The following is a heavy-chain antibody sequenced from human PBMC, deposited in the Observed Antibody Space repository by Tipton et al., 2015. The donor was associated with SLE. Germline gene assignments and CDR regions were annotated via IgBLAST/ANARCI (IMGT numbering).Heavy chain of an antibody. V-gene: IGHV3-23*01. D-gene: IGHD6-13*01. J-gene: IGHJ3*02. CDR2: ISGSGGST. CDR3: AKDLTVAAAGLDAFDI. Sequence: SLRLSCAASGFTFSSYAMSWVRRAPGKGPEWVSAISGSGGSTYYADSVKGRFTISRDNSKNTLYLQMNSLRAEDTAVYYCAKDLTVAAAGLDAFDIWGQGTMVTVSS. CDR1: GFTFSSYA.